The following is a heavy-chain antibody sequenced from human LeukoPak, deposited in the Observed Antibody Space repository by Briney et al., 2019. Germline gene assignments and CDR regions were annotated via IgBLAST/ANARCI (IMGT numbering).Heavy chain of an antibody. CDR1: GYTFTGYY. D-gene: IGHD3-22*01. Sequence: GASVKVSCKASGYTFTGYYMHWVRQAPGQGLEWMGWINPNSGGTNYAEKFQDRVTMTADTTTNTVYMELRSLRSDDTAVYYCARDKAGGSIVLVITNLSDIEIWGQGTTVTVSS. CDR3: ARDKAGGSIVLVITNLSDIEI. V-gene: IGHV1-2*02. J-gene: IGHJ3*02. CDR2: INPNSGGT.